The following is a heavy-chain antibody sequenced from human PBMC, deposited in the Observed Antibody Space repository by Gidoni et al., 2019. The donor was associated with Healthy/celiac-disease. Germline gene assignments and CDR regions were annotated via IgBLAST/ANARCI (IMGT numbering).Heavy chain of an antibody. CDR2: IIPIFGTA. J-gene: IGHJ6*02. D-gene: IGHD2-2*02. V-gene: IGHV1-69*01. CDR3: ARDCSSTSCYNYYYYGMDV. CDR1: GGTFSRYA. Sequence: QVQLVQSGAEVKKPGSSVKVSCKASGGTFSRYAISWVRQAPGQGLEWMGGIIPIFGTANYAQKFQGRVTITADESTSTAYMELSSLRSEDTAVYYCARDCSSTSCYNYYYYGMDVWGQGTTVTVSS.